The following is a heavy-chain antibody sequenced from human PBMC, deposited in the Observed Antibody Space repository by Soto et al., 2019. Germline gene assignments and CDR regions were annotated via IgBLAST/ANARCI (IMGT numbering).Heavy chain of an antibody. V-gene: IGHV3-11*06. Sequence: GGSLRLSCAASGFTFSYYYMSRIRQAPGKGLEWVSYISRSSSYTNYADSVKGRFTISRDNAKNSLYLQMNSLRAEDTAVYYCARAQGSVDYWGQGTLVTVSS. CDR1: GFTFSYYY. J-gene: IGHJ4*02. CDR2: ISRSSSYT. CDR3: ARAQGSVDY. D-gene: IGHD3-10*01.